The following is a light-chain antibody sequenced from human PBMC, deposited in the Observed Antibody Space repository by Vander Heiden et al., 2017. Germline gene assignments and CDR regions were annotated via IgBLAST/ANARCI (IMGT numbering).Light chain of an antibody. CDR1: QSISSY. CDR3: QQSYIPLA. CDR2: AAS. Sequence: DIQMTQSPSSLSASVGDRVTITCRASQSISSYLNWYQQKPGKAPKLLIYAASRMQSGVPLRFSGSGSGIDFTLTISRLQHEDVSNYYWQQSYIPLAFGGGTKVEIK. J-gene: IGKJ4*01. V-gene: IGKV1-39*01.